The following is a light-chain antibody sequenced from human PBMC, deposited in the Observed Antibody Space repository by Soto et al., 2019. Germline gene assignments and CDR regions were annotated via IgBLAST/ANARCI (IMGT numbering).Light chain of an antibody. CDR1: SSDIGGYNY. CDR3: SSYAGSTNFVV. J-gene: IGLJ2*01. CDR2: EVS. Sequence: QSVLTQPPSASGSPGQSVTISCTGTSSDIGGYNYVSWYQQHPGKAPKLIIYEVSKWPSGVPDRFSGFKSGNTASLTVSGLQAEDEADYYCSSYAGSTNFVVFGGGTKLTVL. V-gene: IGLV2-8*01.